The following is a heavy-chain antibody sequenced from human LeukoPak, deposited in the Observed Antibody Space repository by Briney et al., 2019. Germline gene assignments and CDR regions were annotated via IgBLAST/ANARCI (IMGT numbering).Heavy chain of an antibody. D-gene: IGHD3-16*01. CDR2: IYSGGAT. Sequence: GGSLRFSCAVSGFTVGSNYMNWVRQAPGKGLDWVSVIYSGGATYYADSVEGRFTISRDISKNMLFLQMNSLTVEDTAVYYCATDKSWGIMDYWGQGALVTVSS. J-gene: IGHJ4*02. CDR1: GFTVGSNY. V-gene: IGHV3-66*01. CDR3: ATDKSWGIMDY.